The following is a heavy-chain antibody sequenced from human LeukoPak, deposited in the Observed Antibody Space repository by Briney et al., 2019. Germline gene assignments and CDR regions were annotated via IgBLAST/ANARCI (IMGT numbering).Heavy chain of an antibody. J-gene: IGHJ5*02. V-gene: IGHV3-21*01. D-gene: IGHD2-21*01. CDR1: GFSFSGSF. Sequence: GGSLRLSCAASGFSFSGSFMNWVRQAPGKGLGWVSSITSSGTSTYYADSVKGRFTISRDNAKNSLYLQMNSLRAEDTALYYCTRVSVISSWGQGTLVTVSS. CDR3: TRVSVISS. CDR2: ITSSGTST.